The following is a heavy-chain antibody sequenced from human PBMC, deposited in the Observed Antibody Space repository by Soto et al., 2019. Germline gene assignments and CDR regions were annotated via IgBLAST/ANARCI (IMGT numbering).Heavy chain of an antibody. CDR3: ATRIYCSGGSCYPYYFDY. J-gene: IGHJ4*02. V-gene: IGHV5-51*01. CDR2: IYPGDSDT. CDR1: GYSFTSYW. Sequence: GESLKISCKGSGYSFTSYWIGWVRQMPGKGLEWMGIIYPGDSDTRYSPSFQGQVTISADKSISTAYLQWSSLKASETAMYYCATRIYCSGGSCYPYYFDYWGQGTLVTVSS. D-gene: IGHD2-15*01.